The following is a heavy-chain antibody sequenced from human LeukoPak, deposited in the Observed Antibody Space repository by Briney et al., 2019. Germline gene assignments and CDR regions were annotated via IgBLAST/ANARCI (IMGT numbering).Heavy chain of an antibody. CDR1: GGSISSGSYY. J-gene: IGHJ4*02. Sequence: SETLSLTCTVSGGSISSGSYYWSWIRQPAGKGLEWIGRIYTSGSTNYNPSLKSRVTISVDTSKNQFSLKLSSVTAADTAVYYCARDKSGSGSSSTDYWGQGTLVTVSS. D-gene: IGHD1-26*01. V-gene: IGHV4-61*02. CDR3: ARDKSGSGSSSTDY. CDR2: IYTSGST.